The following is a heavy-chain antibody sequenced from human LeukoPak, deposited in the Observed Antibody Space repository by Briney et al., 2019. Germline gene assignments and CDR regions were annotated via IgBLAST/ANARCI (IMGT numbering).Heavy chain of an antibody. Sequence: PSETLSLTCAVYDGSFSGYYWSWIRQPPGKGLEWIGEINHSGSTNYNPSLKSRVTISVDTSKNQFSLKLSSVTAADTAVYYCARSFDDDYGDYDNWFDPWGQGTLVTVSS. V-gene: IGHV4-34*01. CDR1: DGSFSGYY. CDR2: INHSGST. D-gene: IGHD4-17*01. J-gene: IGHJ5*02. CDR3: ARSFDDDYGDYDNWFDP.